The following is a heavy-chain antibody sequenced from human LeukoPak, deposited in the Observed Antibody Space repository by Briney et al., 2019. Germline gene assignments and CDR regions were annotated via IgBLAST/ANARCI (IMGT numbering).Heavy chain of an antibody. Sequence: ASVKVSCKASGYTFTGYYMHWVRQAPGQELEPMGRISPNSGGTNYAQKFQGRVTMTRDTSISTAYMELSRLRSDDTAVYYCARDKYSGNDAFDIWGQGTMVTVSS. CDR1: GYTFTGYY. V-gene: IGHV1-2*06. J-gene: IGHJ3*02. D-gene: IGHD1-26*01. CDR2: ISPNSGGT. CDR3: ARDKYSGNDAFDI.